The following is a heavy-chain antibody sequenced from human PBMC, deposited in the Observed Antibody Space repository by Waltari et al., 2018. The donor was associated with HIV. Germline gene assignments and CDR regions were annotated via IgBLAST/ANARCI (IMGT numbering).Heavy chain of an antibody. V-gene: IGHV2-5*01. CDR1: GFSLNTSGVG. CDR3: AHSLGTGAVYFDY. D-gene: IGHD2-8*01. CDR2: IYWHDEK. J-gene: IGHJ4*02. Sequence: QITLKESGPALVQPTETLTLTCSFSGFSLNTSGVGVGWIRQPPGKALEWLAIIYWHDEKRYSPSLDRRLSITKDTDKNQVVVRMTDMDPVDTATYFCAHSLGTGAVYFDYWGQGTLVAVSS.